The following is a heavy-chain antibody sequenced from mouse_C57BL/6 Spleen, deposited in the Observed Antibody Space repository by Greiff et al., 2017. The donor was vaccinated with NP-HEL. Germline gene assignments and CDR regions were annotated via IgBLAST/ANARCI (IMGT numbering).Heavy chain of an antibody. Sequence: VQLQQSGPVLVKPGASVKMSCKASGSTFTDYYMNWVKQSHGKSLEWIGVIKPYNGGTSYNQKFKGKATLTVDKSSSTAYMELNSLTSEDSAVYYCARSSYYDYDGNFDYWGQGTTLTVSS. CDR3: ARSSYYDYDGNFDY. J-gene: IGHJ2*01. V-gene: IGHV1-19*01. CDR1: GSTFTDYY. D-gene: IGHD2-4*01. CDR2: IKPYNGGT.